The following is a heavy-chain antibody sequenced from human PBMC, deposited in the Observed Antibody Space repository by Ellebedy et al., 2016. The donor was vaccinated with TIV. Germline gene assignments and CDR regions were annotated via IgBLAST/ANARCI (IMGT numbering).Heavy chain of an antibody. D-gene: IGHD4-23*01. Sequence: GESLKISCAASGFPFSSYAMTWVRQSPGKGLEGVSAVSNSGDRTYYEDSVKGRFTISRDNSKNTLYLQMSSLRAEDTAVYYCSFKGVATRVYWGQGTLVTVSS. J-gene: IGHJ4*02. CDR2: VSNSGDRT. CDR1: GFPFSSYA. V-gene: IGHV3-23*01. CDR3: SFKGVATRVY.